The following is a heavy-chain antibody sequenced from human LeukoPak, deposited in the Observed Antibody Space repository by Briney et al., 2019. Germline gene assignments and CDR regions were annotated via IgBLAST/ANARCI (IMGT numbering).Heavy chain of an antibody. CDR2: INSGNT. CDR1: GGSIRSTTYY. CDR3: ARAPHFFDTSGSRYYFDY. V-gene: IGHV4-39*07. Sequence: SSETLSLTCSVSGGSIRSTTYYWGWIRQPPGKGLEWIGSINSGNTYYSPSLMSRVTISVDTSKNQFSLNLSSVTAADTAVYFCARAPHFFDTSGSRYYFDYWGQGALVTVSS. J-gene: IGHJ4*02. D-gene: IGHD3-22*01.